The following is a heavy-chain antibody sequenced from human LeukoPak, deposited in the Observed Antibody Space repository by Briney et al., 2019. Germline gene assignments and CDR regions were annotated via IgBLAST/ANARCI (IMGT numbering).Heavy chain of an antibody. CDR1: GYSFTNYW. CDR3: ARMTTVTSIDY. J-gene: IGHJ4*02. CDR2: IYPDDSDT. V-gene: IGHV5-51*01. D-gene: IGHD4-17*01. Sequence: RLGESLQISCKGSGYSFTNYWIGWVRQMPGKGLEWMGIIYPDDSDTRYSPSFRGQVTMSADKSISTAYLQWSSLKASDTAMYYCARMTTVTSIDYWGQGTLVTVSS.